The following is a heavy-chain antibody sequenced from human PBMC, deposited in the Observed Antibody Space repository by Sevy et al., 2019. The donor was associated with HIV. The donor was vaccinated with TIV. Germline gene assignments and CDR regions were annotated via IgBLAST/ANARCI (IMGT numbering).Heavy chain of an antibody. D-gene: IGHD6-13*01. CDR2: ISGRGGST. V-gene: IGHV3-23*01. J-gene: IGHJ4*02. CDR1: GFTFSSYA. CDR3: AKFSASSWYYFDY. Sequence: GGSLRLSCAASGFTFSSYAMSWVRQAPGKGLEWVSAISGRGGSTYYADSVKGRFTISRDNSKNTLYLQMNSLRAEDTAVYYCAKFSASSWYYFDYWGQGTLVTVSS.